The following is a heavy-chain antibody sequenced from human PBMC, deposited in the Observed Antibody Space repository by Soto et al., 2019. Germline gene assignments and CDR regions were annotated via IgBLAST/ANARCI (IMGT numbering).Heavy chain of an antibody. CDR2: IYYSGST. J-gene: IGHJ4*02. Sequence: SETLSLTCTVSGGSISSDYWSWIRLPPGKGLEWIGSIYYSGSTYYNPSLKSRVTISVDTSKNQFSLKLSSVTAADTAVYYCASRYSSGWFDYWGQGTLVTVSS. V-gene: IGHV4-59*05. CDR1: GGSISSDY. D-gene: IGHD6-19*01. CDR3: ASRYSSGWFDY.